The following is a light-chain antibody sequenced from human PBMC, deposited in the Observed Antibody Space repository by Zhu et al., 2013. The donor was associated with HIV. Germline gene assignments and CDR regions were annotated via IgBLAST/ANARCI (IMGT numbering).Light chain of an antibody. CDR3: QQYGSSPPT. CDR1: QSVSNSW. Sequence: EVVLTQSPGTLSLSPGERASLSCRASQSVSNSWLAWYQQRPGQAPRLLIQGASSRATGIPDRFSGSGSGTDFTLTISRLEPEDFAVYYCQQYGSSPPTFGQGTKVEIK. J-gene: IGKJ1*01. V-gene: IGKV3-20*01. CDR2: GAS.